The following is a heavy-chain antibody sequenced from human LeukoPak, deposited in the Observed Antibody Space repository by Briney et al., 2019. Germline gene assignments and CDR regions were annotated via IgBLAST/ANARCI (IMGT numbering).Heavy chain of an antibody. CDR3: AKEEYISSWYPSDY. V-gene: IGHV3-33*03. CDR2: IWYDGSNK. D-gene: IGHD6-13*01. CDR1: GFTFSNYA. Sequence: PGGSLRLSCTASGFTFSNYAMHRVRQAPGKGLEWVAVIWYDGSNKYYADSVKGRFTISRDNAKNTLYLQMNSLRAEDTAVYYCAKEEYISSWYPSDYWGQGTLVTVSP. J-gene: IGHJ4*02.